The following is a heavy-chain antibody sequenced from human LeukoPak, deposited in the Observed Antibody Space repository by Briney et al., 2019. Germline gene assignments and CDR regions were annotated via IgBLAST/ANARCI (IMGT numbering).Heavy chain of an antibody. CDR1: GFTFSSHA. CDR3: AKDPYGTTYFDY. V-gene: IGHV3-23*01. CDR2: LSGSGYNT. D-gene: IGHD1-14*01. Sequence: ESGGSLRLSCAASGFTFSSHALSWVRQAPGEGLEWVSSLSGSGYNTYYADSVKGRFTISRDNSKNTVYRQMNSLRAENTAVYYCAKDPYGTTYFDYWGQGTLVTVSS. J-gene: IGHJ4*02.